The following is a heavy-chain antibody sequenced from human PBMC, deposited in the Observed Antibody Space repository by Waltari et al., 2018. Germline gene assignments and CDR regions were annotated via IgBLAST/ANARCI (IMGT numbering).Heavy chain of an antibody. CDR3: GRYSTYPDVCLDP. Sequence: QLQLQESGPGLVKPSATLSLPCPVSGGSIRPSRYYWGWIRQPPGKGLEWIGSVYYSGAAYYSPSLKSRVTILVDTSKNQFSLTLSSVTVADTAVYYCGRYSTYPDVCLDPWGQGTLVTVSP. J-gene: IGHJ5*02. D-gene: IGHD3-16*02. CDR2: VYYSGAA. V-gene: IGHV4-39*07. CDR1: GGSIRPSRYY.